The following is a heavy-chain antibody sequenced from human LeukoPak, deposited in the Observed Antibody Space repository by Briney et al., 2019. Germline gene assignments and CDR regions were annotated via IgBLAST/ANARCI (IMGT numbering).Heavy chain of an antibody. CDR3: ARASGIAVAGTLDY. V-gene: IGHV4-39*07. CDR2: IYYSGST. CDR1: GGSISSSSYY. J-gene: IGHJ4*02. Sequence: PSETLSLTCTVSGGSISSSSYYWGWIRQPPGKGLEWIGSIYYSGSTYYNPSLKSRVTISVDTSKNQFSLKLSSVTAADTAVYYCARASGIAVAGTLDYWGQGTLVTVSS. D-gene: IGHD6-19*01.